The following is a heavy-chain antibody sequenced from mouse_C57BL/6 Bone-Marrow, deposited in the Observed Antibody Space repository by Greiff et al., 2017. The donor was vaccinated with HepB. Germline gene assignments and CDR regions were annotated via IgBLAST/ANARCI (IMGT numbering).Heavy chain of an antibody. D-gene: IGHD2-5*01. CDR2: ISYSGST. CDR1: GYSITSGYD. CDR3: ARATYSKGGYFDY. V-gene: IGHV3-1*01. J-gene: IGHJ2*01. Sequence: EVKLQESGPGMVKPSQSLSLTCTVTGYSITSGYDWHWIRHFPGNNLEWMGYISYSGSTNYNPSLKSRISITHDTSKNHFFLKLNSVTTEDTATYYCARATYSKGGYFDYWGQGTTLTVSS.